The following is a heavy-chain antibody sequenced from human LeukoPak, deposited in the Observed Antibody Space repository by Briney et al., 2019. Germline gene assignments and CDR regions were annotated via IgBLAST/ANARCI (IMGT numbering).Heavy chain of an antibody. D-gene: IGHD6-13*01. CDR3: AKDRGAAAALCIDY. J-gene: IGHJ4*02. CDR1: GFTFSDYG. V-gene: IGHV3-23*01. Sequence: GGSLRLSCAASGFTFSDYGMTWVRQAPGKGLEWVSTISGNGGSTYYADSVKGRFTISRDNSKNTLYLQMNTLRAEDTAIYYCAKDRGAAAALCIDYWGQGTLVTVSS. CDR2: ISGNGGST.